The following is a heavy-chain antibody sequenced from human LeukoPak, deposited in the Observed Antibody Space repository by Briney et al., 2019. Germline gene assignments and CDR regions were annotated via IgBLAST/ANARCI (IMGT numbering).Heavy chain of an antibody. Sequence: GGSLRLSCVASGLPIADFAMHWVRQAPGKGLEWVSLISGDGVTTFYADSVKGRFSISRDKSKNSLSLEMNSLRTEGPAMYYCARESGKFDYWGEGTLVAVSS. J-gene: IGHJ4*02. V-gene: IGHV3-43*02. CDR1: GLPIADFA. CDR2: ISGDGVTT. CDR3: ARESGKFDY.